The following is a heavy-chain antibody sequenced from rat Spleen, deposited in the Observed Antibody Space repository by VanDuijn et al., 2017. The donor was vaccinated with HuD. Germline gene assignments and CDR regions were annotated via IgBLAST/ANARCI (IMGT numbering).Heavy chain of an antibody. CDR1: GFTFSDYY. D-gene: IGHD1-5*01. CDR2: ISTGGDNT. J-gene: IGHJ4*01. V-gene: IGHV5-25*01. CDR3: ARHRDNYGVMDA. Sequence: EVQLVESGGGLIQPGRSMKLSCAASGFTFSDYYMAWVRQAPTKGLEWVAYISTGGDNTYYRDSVQGRFTISRDNAKSTLYLQMDSLRSEDTATYYCARHRDNYGVMDAWGQGASVTVSS.